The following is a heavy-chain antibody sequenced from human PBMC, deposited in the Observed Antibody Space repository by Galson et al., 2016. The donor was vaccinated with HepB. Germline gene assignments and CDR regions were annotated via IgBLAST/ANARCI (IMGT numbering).Heavy chain of an antibody. CDR3: AKGYSSGGSCQGSFDY. D-gene: IGHD2-15*01. CDR2: ISGSGGST. CDR1: GFTFSSYA. Sequence: SLRLSCAASGFTFSSYAMSWVRQAPGKGLEWVSAISGSGGSTYFADSVKGRFTISRDNSKNTLYLQMNSLRAEDTDVYYCAKGYSSGGSCQGSFDYWGQGTLVTVSS. J-gene: IGHJ4*02. V-gene: IGHV3-23*01.